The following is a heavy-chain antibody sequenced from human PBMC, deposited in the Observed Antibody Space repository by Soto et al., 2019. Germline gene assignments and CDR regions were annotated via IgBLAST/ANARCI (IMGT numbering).Heavy chain of an antibody. D-gene: IGHD6-19*01. J-gene: IGHJ4*02. CDR2: MNPNSGNT. CDR3: ARERSSGWDVEY. V-gene: IGHV1-8*01. Sequence: QVQLVQSGAEVKKPGASVKVSCKASGYTFTSYDINWVRQATGQGLEWMGWMNPNSGNTGYAQTSQGRVTMNRNKTISTAYMELSSLRSEDTAVYYCARERSSGWDVEYWGQGTLVTVSS. CDR1: GYTFTSYD.